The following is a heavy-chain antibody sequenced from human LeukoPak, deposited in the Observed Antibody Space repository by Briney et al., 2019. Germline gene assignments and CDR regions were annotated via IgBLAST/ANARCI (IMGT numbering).Heavy chain of an antibody. CDR1: GGSISSYY. V-gene: IGHV4-59*01. CDR2: IYYSGST. CDR3: ARFIAVAGTFYYGMDV. J-gene: IGHJ6*02. D-gene: IGHD6-19*01. Sequence: SETLSLTCTVSGGSISSYYWSWIRQPPGKGLEWIGYIYYSGSTNYNPSLKSRVTISVDTSKNQFSLKLSSVTAADTAVYYCARFIAVAGTFYYGMDVWAKGPRSPSP.